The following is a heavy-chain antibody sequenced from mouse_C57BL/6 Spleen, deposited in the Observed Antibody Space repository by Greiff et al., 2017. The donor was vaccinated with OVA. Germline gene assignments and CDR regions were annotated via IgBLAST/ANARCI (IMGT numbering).Heavy chain of an antibody. CDR2: ISSGSSTI. Sequence: EVHLVESGGGLVKPGGSLKLSCAASGFTFSDYGMHWVRQAPEKGLEWVAYISSGSSTIYYADTVKGRFTISRDNAKNTLFLQMTSLRSEDTAMYYCAFYGNYYFDYWGQGTTLTVSS. CDR3: AFYGNYYFDY. D-gene: IGHD2-1*01. CDR1: GFTFSDYG. J-gene: IGHJ2*01. V-gene: IGHV5-17*01.